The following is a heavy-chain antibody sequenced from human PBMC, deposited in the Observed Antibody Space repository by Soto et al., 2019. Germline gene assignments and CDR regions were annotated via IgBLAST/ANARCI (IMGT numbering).Heavy chain of an antibody. Sequence: QVQLVQSGAEVKKPGSSVKVSCKASGGPFSNYAINWVRQAPGQGLEWMGGIIPTFTTGIIPIFGTPTYAQELPGRGHHTGGETQNNGLLGVGSLRIGDPGVQFCCGGVFGRYRRGLEFLRNSVGGMDVWGQGTTVTVSS. CDR1: GGPFSNYA. CDR3: CGGVFGRYRRGLEFLRNSVGGMDV. V-gene: IGHV1-69*06. CDR2: IIPIFGTP. J-gene: IGHJ6*02. D-gene: IGHD3-16*01.